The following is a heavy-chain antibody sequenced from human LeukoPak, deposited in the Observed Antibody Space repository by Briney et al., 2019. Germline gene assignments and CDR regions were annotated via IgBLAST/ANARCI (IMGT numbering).Heavy chain of an antibody. CDR2: ISTSSTYI. V-gene: IGHV3-21*04. CDR1: GFTFSSYS. D-gene: IGHD3-16*01. CDR3: AKDDNYIRFLS. Sequence: PGGSLRLSCVASGFTFSSYSMNWVRQAPGKGLEWVSYISTSSTYIYYADSVKGRFTISRDNSKNTLYLQMNSLRAEDTAVYYCAKDDNYIRFLSWGQGTLVTVSS. J-gene: IGHJ5*02.